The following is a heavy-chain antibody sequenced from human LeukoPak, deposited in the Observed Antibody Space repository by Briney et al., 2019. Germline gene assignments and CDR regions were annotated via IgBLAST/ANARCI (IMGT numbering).Heavy chain of an antibody. CDR3: ARKNWNYIGDAFDI. Sequence: GGSLRLSCAASGFTFSSYWMSWVRQAPGKGLEWVANIKQDGSEKYYVDSVKGRFTISRDNAKNLLYLQMNSLRAEDTAVYYCARKNWNYIGDAFDIWGQGTMVTVSS. V-gene: IGHV3-7*01. J-gene: IGHJ3*02. CDR1: GFTFSSYW. CDR2: IKQDGSEK. D-gene: IGHD1-7*01.